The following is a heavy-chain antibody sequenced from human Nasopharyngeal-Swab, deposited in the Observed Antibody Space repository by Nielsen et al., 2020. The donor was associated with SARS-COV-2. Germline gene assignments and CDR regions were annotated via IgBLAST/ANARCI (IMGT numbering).Heavy chain of an antibody. CDR2: ISSSSSYI. Sequence: GGFLRLSCAAYGFTFSSCSMNWVRQAPGKGLEWVSSISSSSSYIYYADSVKGRFTISRDNAKNSLYLQMNSLRAEDTAVYYCARVVLRFLEWIPRLYGMDVWGQGTTVTVSS. J-gene: IGHJ6*02. CDR1: GFTFSSCS. V-gene: IGHV3-21*01. D-gene: IGHD3-3*01. CDR3: ARVVLRFLEWIPRLYGMDV.